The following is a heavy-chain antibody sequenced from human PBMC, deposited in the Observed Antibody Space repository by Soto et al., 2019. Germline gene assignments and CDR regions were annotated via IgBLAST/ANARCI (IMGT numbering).Heavy chain of an antibody. V-gene: IGHV3-11*06. J-gene: IGHJ4*02. Sequence: QVHLVESGGRLVKPGGSLRLSCATSGFPFNDYYMTWIRPAPGKGLEWLSHISPKSTFRNYADSVKGRFTISRDNTESSLFLQMNSLGVDDTAVYSCVRGGGGGLFEHWGQGVLVTVSS. CDR2: ISPKSTFR. CDR3: VRGGGGGLFEH. D-gene: IGHD2-21*01. CDR1: GFPFNDYY.